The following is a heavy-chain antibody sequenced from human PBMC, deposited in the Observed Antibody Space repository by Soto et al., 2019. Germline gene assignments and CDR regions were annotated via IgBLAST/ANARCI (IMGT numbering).Heavy chain of an antibody. CDR1: GYTFTSYG. D-gene: IGHD1-20*01. CDR2: ISAYNGNT. V-gene: IGHV1-18*01. Sequence: QVQLVQSGAEVKKPGASVKVSCKASGYTFTSYGISWVRQAPGQGLEWMGWISAYNGNTNYAQKLQGRVTMTTDTATSTAYMELRSLRSDDTAVYYWARDATYNWHEADFDYWGQGTLVTVSS. J-gene: IGHJ4*02. CDR3: ARDATYNWHEADFDY.